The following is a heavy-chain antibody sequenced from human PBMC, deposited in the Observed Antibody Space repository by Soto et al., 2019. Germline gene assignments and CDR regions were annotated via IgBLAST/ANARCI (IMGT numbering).Heavy chain of an antibody. V-gene: IGHV2-5*01. J-gene: IGHJ3*02. Sequence: QGTLKESGPTLVKPTQTLTLTCSFSGFSLSTSGVGVGWIRQSPGKALGWLAFIYGSGDEHYRPSLKSRLSIIKDTSKNHVVLIMTDMDPVDTATYYCARGLATLPVFAFDIWGQGTMVTVSS. CDR2: IYGSGDE. D-gene: IGHD6-6*01. CDR3: ARGLATLPVFAFDI. CDR1: GFSLSTSGVG.